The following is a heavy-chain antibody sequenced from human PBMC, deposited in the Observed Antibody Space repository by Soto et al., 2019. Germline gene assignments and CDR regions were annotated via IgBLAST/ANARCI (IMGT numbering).Heavy chain of an antibody. J-gene: IGHJ6*02. D-gene: IGHD5-18*01. CDR1: GGTFSSYA. Sequence: QVQLVQSGAEVKKPGSSVKVSCKASGGTFSSYAIRWVRQAPGQGLEWMGGIIPIFGTANYAQKFQGRVTITAAESTSTAYMELSSLRSEDTAVYYCARDDVDTAMPYGMDVWGQGTTVTVSS. V-gene: IGHV1-69*12. CDR2: IIPIFGTA. CDR3: ARDDVDTAMPYGMDV.